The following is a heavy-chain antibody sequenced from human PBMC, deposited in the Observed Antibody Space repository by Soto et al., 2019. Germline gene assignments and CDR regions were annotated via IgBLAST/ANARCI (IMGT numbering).Heavy chain of an antibody. CDR3: ARDISFGDPPAVFDY. J-gene: IGHJ4*02. Sequence: ASVKVSCKASGYTFTGCYMHWVRQAPGQGLEWMGWINPNSGGTNYAQKFQGRVTMTRDTSISTAYMELSRLRSDDTAVYYCARDISFGDPPAVFDYWGQGTLVTVSS. D-gene: IGHD3-16*01. CDR2: INPNSGGT. CDR1: GYTFTGCY. V-gene: IGHV1-2*02.